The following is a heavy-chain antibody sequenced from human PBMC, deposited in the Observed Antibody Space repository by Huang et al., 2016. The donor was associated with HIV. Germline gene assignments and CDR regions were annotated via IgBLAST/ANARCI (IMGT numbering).Heavy chain of an antibody. CDR3: ATVDYYDTSGPQRGYFDN. J-gene: IGHJ4*02. Sequence: QVQLVQSGAEVKKPGSSVKVSCKASGGSFRNFAIGWVRQAPGQGLEWMGGIIPTVGTANYAQKFQGRVTISADESTSTAYMELSSLRSEDTAVYYCATVDYYDTSGPQRGYFDNWGQGTLVTVSS. D-gene: IGHD3-22*01. CDR1: GGSFRNFA. V-gene: IGHV1-69*01. CDR2: IIPTVGTA.